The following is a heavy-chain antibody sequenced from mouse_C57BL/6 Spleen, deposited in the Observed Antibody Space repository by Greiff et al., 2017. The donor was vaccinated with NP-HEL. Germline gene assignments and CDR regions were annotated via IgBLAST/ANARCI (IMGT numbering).Heavy chain of an antibody. CDR3: ARDNDYDGKVVY. J-gene: IGHJ2*01. D-gene: IGHD2-4*01. V-gene: IGHV1-82*01. CDR2: IYPGDGDT. CDR1: GYAFSSSW. Sequence: VQLQQSGPELVKPGASVKISCKASGYAFSSSWMNWVKQRPGKGLEWIGRIYPGDGDTNYNGKFKGKATLTADKSSSTAYMQLSSLTSEDSAVYFCARDNDYDGKVVYWGQGTTLTVSS.